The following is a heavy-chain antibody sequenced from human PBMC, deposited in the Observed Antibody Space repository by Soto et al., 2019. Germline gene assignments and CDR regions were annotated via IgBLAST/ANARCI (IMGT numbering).Heavy chain of an antibody. CDR3: SGEAAGARNFDY. J-gene: IGHJ4*02. D-gene: IGHD6-13*01. CDR2: VDYTGST. V-gene: IGHV4-61*01. Sequence: SAALYLTSTVSGGSGRLGSYYCPWIRQPPGKGLEWIGYVDYTGSTKYNPSLKSRVTMSVDLSKNQFSLRLNSVTAAGTAVYYCSGEAAGARNFDYWGQGSLVPVSS. CDR1: GGSGRLGSYY.